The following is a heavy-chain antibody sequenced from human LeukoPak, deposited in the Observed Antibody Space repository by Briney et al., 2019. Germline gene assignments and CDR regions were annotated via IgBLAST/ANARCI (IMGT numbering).Heavy chain of an antibody. CDR1: RYTFTSYG. V-gene: IGHV1-18*01. CDR2: ISAYNGNT. CDR3: ARGLSHTGWFDP. D-gene: IGHD2-8*02. J-gene: IGHJ5*02. Sequence: GAAVKVSCKDSRYTFTSYGISWVRQAPRQGLERMGWISAYNGNTNYAQKLQGRVTMTTDTSTSTAYMELRSLRSDDTAVYYCARGLSHTGWFDPWGQGTLVTVSS.